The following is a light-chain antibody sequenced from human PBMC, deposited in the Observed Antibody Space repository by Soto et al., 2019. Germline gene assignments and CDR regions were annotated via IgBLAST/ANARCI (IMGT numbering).Light chain of an antibody. Sequence: DIVMTQSPDSLAVSLGERATINCKSSQSVSYISNNKDYLAWYQHKPGQPPKLLLYWASTRESGVPDLFSGSGAGKDFTLTISSLQDEDVAVYYCQQSYSTPTFGQGPKVDIK. CDR1: QSVSYISNNKDY. V-gene: IGKV4-1*01. J-gene: IGKJ1*01. CDR3: QQSYSTPT. CDR2: WAS.